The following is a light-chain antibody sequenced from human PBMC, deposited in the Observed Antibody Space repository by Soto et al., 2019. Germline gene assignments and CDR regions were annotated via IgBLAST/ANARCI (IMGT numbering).Light chain of an antibody. V-gene: IGKV3-11*01. CDR2: DAS. CDR3: QQRRNWPRT. Sequence: EIVLTQSPATLSLSPGERATLSCRASQSVSNSLVWFQQKPGQAPRLLIYDASNRATDIPARFSGSGSGTDFTLTIGSLEPEDLAVYYCQQRRNWPRTFGQGTKLEIK. CDR1: QSVSNS. J-gene: IGKJ2*01.